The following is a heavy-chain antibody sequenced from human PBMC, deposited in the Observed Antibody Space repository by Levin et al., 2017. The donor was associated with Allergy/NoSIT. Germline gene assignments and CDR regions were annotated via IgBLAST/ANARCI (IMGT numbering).Heavy chain of an antibody. J-gene: IGHJ4*02. V-gene: IGHV3-11*05. CDR3: ARAITYCGGGGGGTCSVAYFDF. CDR2: ISRSTTDT. Sequence: GGSLRLSCAASGFTFSDYYMSWIRQAPGKGLEWVSDISRSTTDTHHADSVKSRFTISRDNAMNSLYLQMNSLRVEDTAVYYCARAITYCGGGGGGTCSVAYFDFWGQGTLVTVSS. CDR1: GFTFSDYY. D-gene: IGHD2-21*01.